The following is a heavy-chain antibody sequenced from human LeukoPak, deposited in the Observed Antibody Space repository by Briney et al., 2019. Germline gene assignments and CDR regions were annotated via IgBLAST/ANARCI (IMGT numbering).Heavy chain of an antibody. CDR3: ARTDTAGDY. J-gene: IGHJ4*02. CDR2: IYYSGST. V-gene: IGHV4-59*01. D-gene: IGHD5-18*01. Sequence: SETLSLTCTVSGGSISSYYWSWIQQPPGKGLEWIGYIYYSGSTNYNPSLKSRVTISVDTSKNQFFLKLSSVTAADTAVYYCARTDTAGDYWGQGTLVTVSS. CDR1: GGSISSYY.